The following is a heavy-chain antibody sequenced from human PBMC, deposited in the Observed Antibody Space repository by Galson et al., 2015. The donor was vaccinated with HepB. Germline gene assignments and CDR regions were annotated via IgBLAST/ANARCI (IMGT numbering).Heavy chain of an antibody. CDR1: GFTFSNAW. CDR2: IKSKTDGGTT. V-gene: IGHV3-15*01. CDR3: TTIFKHDYFDY. J-gene: IGHJ4*02. Sequence: SLRLSCAASGFTFSNAWMSWVRQAPGKGLEWVGRIKSKTDGGTTDYAAPVKGRFTISRDDSKNTLYLQMNSLKTEDTAVYYCTTIFKHDYFDYWGQGTLVTVSS. D-gene: IGHD3-3*01.